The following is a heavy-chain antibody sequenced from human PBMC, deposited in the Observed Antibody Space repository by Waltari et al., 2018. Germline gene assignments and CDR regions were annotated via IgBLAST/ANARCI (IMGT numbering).Heavy chain of an antibody. V-gene: IGHV3-48*01. CDR1: GFTFSSYS. CDR2: ISSSSSTI. Sequence: EVQLVESGGGLVQPGGSLRLSCAASGFTFSSYSMNWVRQAPGKGLELVSYISSSSSTIYYADSVKGRFTISRDNAKNSLYLQMNSLRAEDTAVYYCARESSVAGLDYWGQGTLITVSS. CDR3: ARESSVAGLDY. J-gene: IGHJ4*02. D-gene: IGHD6-19*01.